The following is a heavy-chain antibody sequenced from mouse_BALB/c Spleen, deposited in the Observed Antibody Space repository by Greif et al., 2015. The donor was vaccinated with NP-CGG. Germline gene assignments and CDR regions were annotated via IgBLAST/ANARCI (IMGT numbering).Heavy chain of an antibody. CDR1: GFTFSSFG. D-gene: IGHD2-4*01. CDR2: ISSGSSTI. CDR3: ASSPPTTMITTGYYAMDY. J-gene: IGHJ4*01. V-gene: IGHV5-17*02. Sequence: EVKLMESGGGLVQPGGSRKLSCAASGFTFSSFGMHWVRQAPEKGLEWVAYISSGSSTIYYADTVKGRFTISRDNPKNTLFLQMTSLRSEDTAMYYCASSPPTTMITTGYYAMDYWGQGTSVTVSS.